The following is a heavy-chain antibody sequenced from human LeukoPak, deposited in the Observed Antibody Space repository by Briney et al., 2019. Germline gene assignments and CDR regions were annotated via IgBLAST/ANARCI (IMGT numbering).Heavy chain of an antibody. J-gene: IGHJ4*02. Sequence: GGSLRLSCAASGLTFSSYTMSWVRQAPGKGLEWVSTITTSDGNTYYADSVKGRFTVSRDNSKNTLFLQMNSLRAEDTAVYYCAKDGGLWVSAHWGDSWGRGTLVTVSS. D-gene: IGHD7-27*01. V-gene: IGHV3-23*01. CDR1: GLTFSSYT. CDR3: AKDGGLWVSAHWGDS. CDR2: ITTSDGNT.